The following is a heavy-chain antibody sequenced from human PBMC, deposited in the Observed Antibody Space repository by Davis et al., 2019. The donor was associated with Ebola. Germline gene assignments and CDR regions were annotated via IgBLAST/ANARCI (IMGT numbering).Heavy chain of an antibody. CDR3: ARQKGYCSSTSCYNYYYGMDV. Sequence: SETLSLTCTVSGGSISSSSYYWSWIRQPPGKGLEWIGYIYYSGSTNYNPSLKSRVTISVDTSKNQFSLKLSSVTAADTAVYYCARQKGYCSSTSCYNYYYGMDVWGKGTTVTVSA. CDR1: GGSISSSSYY. J-gene: IGHJ6*04. D-gene: IGHD2-2*02. CDR2: IYYSGST. V-gene: IGHV4-61*05.